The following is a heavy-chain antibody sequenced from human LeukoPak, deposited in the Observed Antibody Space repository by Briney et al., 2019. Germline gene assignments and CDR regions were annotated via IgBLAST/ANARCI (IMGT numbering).Heavy chain of an antibody. D-gene: IGHD4-11*01. CDR2: ISSSGGNT. CDR1: GFIFSSYA. CDR3: AKDPTYSNFGH. J-gene: IGHJ1*01. Sequence: GGSLRLSCAASGFIFSSYAMSWVRQAPGKGLEWVSGISSSGGNTHYVDSVKGRFTISRDNSKNTLYLQMNSLRAEDTAVYYCAKDPTYSNFGHWGQGTLVTVSS. V-gene: IGHV3-23*01.